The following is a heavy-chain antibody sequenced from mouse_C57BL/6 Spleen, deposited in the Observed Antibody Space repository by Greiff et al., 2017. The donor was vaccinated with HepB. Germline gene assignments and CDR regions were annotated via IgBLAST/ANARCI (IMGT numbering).Heavy chain of an antibody. CDR1: GYTFTSYW. D-gene: IGHD2-12*01. Sequence: VQLQQSGAELVRPGSSVKLSCKASGYTFTSYWMHWVKQRPIQGLEWIGNIDPSDSETHYNQKFKDKATLTVEKSSSTSYMQISRLTSEDSAVYYCASSRSYSGAMDCWGQGTSVTVSS. V-gene: IGHV1-52*01. CDR2: IDPSDSET. CDR3: ASSRSYSGAMDC. J-gene: IGHJ4*01.